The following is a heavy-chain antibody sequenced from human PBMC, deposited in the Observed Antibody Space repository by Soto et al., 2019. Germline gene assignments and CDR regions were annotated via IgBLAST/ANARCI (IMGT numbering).Heavy chain of an antibody. V-gene: IGHV3-53*01. D-gene: IGHD5-12*01. CDR1: GLNVRANY. CDR3: HGYGY. CDR2: IYSGVTT. J-gene: IGHJ4*02. Sequence: EVQLVESGGGLIQPGGSLRLSLAVSGLNVRANYMTWVGQPPGKGLEWVPVIYSGVTTYYADSVKGRFIISRDISKNTLYLQMNILRAEDTAVYYCHGYGYWGQGTLVTVSS.